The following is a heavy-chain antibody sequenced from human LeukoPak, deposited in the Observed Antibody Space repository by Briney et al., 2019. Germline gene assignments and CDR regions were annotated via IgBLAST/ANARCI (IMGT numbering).Heavy chain of an antibody. J-gene: IGHJ4*02. V-gene: IGHV3-13*01. D-gene: IGHD5-18*01. CDR3: ARARGYSYGYDY. CDR1: GFTFSSYD. CDR2: IGTAGDT. Sequence: GGSLRLSCAASGFTFSSYDMHWVRQATGKGLEWVSAIGTAGDTYYPGFVKGRFTISRENAKNSLYLQMNSLRAGDTAVYYCARARGYSYGYDYWGEGTLVTVSS.